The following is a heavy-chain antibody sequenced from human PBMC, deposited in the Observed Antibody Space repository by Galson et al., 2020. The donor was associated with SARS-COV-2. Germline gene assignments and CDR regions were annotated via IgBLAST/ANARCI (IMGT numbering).Heavy chain of an antibody. V-gene: IGHV2-70*04. CDR1: GFSLSTSGMR. D-gene: IGHD3-9*01. CDR3: ARTYYDILTGYYANFDY. CDR2: IDWDEDK. Sequence: SGPTLVKPTQTLTLTCTFSGFSLSTSGMRVSWIRQPPGKALEWLARIDWDEDKFYSTSLKTRLTISKDTSKNQVVLTMTNMDPVDTATYYCARTYYDILTGYYANFDYWGQGTLVTVSS. J-gene: IGHJ4*02.